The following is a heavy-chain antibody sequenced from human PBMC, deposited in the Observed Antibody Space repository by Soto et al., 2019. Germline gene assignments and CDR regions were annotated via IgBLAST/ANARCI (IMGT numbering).Heavy chain of an antibody. J-gene: IGHJ3*02. V-gene: IGHV1-3*01. CDR3: AREQALDSSGWFDAFDI. D-gene: IGHD6-19*01. CDR2: INAGNGNT. CDR1: ACRFTSYI. Sequence: PSWKTSCEGSACRFTSYIMQCVRPAHRQRFEWMGWINAGNGNTKYSQKFQGRVTITRDTSASTAYMELSSLRSEDTAVYYCAREQALDSSGWFDAFDIWGQGTMVTVSS.